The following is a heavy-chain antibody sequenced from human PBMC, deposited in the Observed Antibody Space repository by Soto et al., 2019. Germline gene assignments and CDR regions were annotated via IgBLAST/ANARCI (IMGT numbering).Heavy chain of an antibody. CDR3: AQSDTVSDAFDL. D-gene: IGHD2-2*02. Sequence: QITLKESGPTLVKPTQTLTLTCTFSGFALRMSGVGVGWIRQPPGKALEWPALIYWDDDKRYSPSLKSRLTITKDTSKNQVVLTMTNMDAVYTATYYCAQSDTVSDAFDLWGQGPMVTVSS. J-gene: IGHJ3*01. V-gene: IGHV2-5*02. CDR2: IYWDDDK. CDR1: GFALRMSGVG.